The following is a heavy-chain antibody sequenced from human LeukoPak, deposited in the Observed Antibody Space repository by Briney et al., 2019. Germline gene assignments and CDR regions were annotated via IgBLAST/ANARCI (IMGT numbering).Heavy chain of an antibody. Sequence: PSQTLSLTCAVSGGSISSSSYYWGWIRQPPGKGLEWIGSIYYSGSTYYNPSLKSRVTISVDTSKNQFSLKLSSVTAADTAVYYCARTLAARPSDWFDPWGQGTLVTVSS. D-gene: IGHD6-6*01. CDR3: ARTLAARPSDWFDP. V-gene: IGHV4-39*01. J-gene: IGHJ5*02. CDR2: IYYSGST. CDR1: GGSISSSSYY.